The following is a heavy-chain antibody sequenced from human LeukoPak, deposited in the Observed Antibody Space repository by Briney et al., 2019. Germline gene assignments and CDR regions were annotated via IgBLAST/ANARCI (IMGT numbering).Heavy chain of an antibody. V-gene: IGHV3-11*04. CDR3: ARDEYNWNVDAFDI. Sequence: GGSLRLSCAASGFTFSDYYMSWIRQAPGKGLEWVSYISSSGSTRYYADSVKGRFTISRDNAKNSLYLQMNSLRAEDTAVYYCARDEYNWNVDAFDIWGQGTVVTVSS. J-gene: IGHJ3*02. CDR2: ISSSGSTR. CDR1: GFTFSDYY. D-gene: IGHD1-20*01.